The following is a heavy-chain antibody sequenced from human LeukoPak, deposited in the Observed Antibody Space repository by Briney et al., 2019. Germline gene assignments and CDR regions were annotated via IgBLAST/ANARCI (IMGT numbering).Heavy chain of an antibody. CDR2: VSWNSGSI. V-gene: IGHV3-9*01. CDR1: GFTFDDSA. CDR3: AKVQGTGTNYYYYGMDV. J-gene: IGHJ6*02. Sequence: TGGSLRLSCAASGFTFDDSAMHWVRQAPGKGLEWVSGVSWNSGSIAYADSVKGRFTISRDNAKNSLYLQMNSLRTEDTALYYCAKVQGTGTNYYYYGMDVWGQGTTVTVSS. D-gene: IGHD1/OR15-1a*01.